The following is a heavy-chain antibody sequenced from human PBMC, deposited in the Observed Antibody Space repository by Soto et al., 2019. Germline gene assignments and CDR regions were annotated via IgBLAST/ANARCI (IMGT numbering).Heavy chain of an antibody. CDR3: GYRTGGYGDDV. CDR1: GDSISTPNW. J-gene: IGHJ3*01. D-gene: IGHD6-19*01. V-gene: IGHV4-4*01. Sequence: QVQLQESGPGLVKPSGTLSLTCAVSGDSISTPNWCPWLRHPPGKVLERIGDLLDGATTNYNPSLKDRVALSGGASQRRFSVTLASGGSADAAIYWWGYRTGGYGDDVWGQGTAVTVSS. CDR2: LLDGATT.